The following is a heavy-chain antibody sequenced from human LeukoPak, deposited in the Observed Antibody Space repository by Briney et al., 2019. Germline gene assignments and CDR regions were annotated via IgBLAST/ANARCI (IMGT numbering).Heavy chain of an antibody. D-gene: IGHD5-18*01. V-gene: IGHV3-64*01. CDR1: GFTFSSYA. CDR3: ARGGRGYSYGPDY. J-gene: IGHJ4*02. Sequence: GGSLRLSCAASGFTFSSYAMHWVRPAPGKGLEYVSAISSNGGSTYYANSVKGRFTISRDNSKNTLYLQMGSLRAEDMAVYYCARGGRGYSYGPDYWGQGTLVTVSS. CDR2: ISSNGGST.